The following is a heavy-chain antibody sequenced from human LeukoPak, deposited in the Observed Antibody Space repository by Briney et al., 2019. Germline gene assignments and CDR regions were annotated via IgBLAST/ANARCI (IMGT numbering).Heavy chain of an antibody. CDR2: INWNGGST. V-gene: IGHV3-20*01. CDR1: GFTFDDYG. CDR3: ARYSSSWSYYYGMDV. D-gene: IGHD6-13*01. J-gene: IGHJ6*02. Sequence: GGSLRLSCAASGFTFDDYGMSWVRQAPGKGLEWVSGINWNGGSTGYADSVKGRFTISRDNAKNSLYLQMNSLGAEDTALYHCARYSSSWSYYYGMDVWGQGTTVTVSS.